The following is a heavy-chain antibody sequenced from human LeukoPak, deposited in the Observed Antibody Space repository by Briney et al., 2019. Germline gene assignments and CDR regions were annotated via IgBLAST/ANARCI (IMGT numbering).Heavy chain of an antibody. Sequence: SETLSLTCTVSGGSISSSYYYWGWIRQPPGKGLEWIGEINHSGSTNYNPSLKSRVTISVDTSKNQFSLKLSSVTAADTAVYYCARGGPYYYDSSGYYYGRYNWFDPWGQGTLVTVSS. CDR2: INHSGST. J-gene: IGHJ5*02. D-gene: IGHD3-22*01. V-gene: IGHV4-39*07. CDR1: GGSISSSYYY. CDR3: ARGGPYYYDSSGYYYGRYNWFDP.